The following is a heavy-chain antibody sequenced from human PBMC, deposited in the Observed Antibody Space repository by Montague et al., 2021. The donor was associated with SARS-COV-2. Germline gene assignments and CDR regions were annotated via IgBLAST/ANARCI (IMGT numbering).Heavy chain of an antibody. CDR1: INRGEGE. CDR3: ARAPGRVVLTAIVDHYGMDC. CDR2: SEDTGST. V-gene: IGHV4-30-4*01. D-gene: IGHD2-21*02. Sequence: INRGEGEGNGIRQTKGKGLEGRGDSEDTGSTVHYYNQERKRRRTMSRDTSKNQFSLKVTAVTAADTAVYYCARAPGRVVLTAIVDHYGMDCWGQGTTVTVSS. J-gene: IGHJ6*02.